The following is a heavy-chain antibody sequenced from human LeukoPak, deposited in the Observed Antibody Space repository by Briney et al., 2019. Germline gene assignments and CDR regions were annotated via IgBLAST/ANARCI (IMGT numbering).Heavy chain of an antibody. J-gene: IGHJ4*01. CDR3: ARDGVSGHFDY. V-gene: IGHV1-46*01. CDR2: INPSGGST. Sequence: ASVKVSCKASGYTFTSYYLHWVRQAPGQGLEWMGIINPSGGSTSYAQKFQDRVTMTRDTSTSTVYMELSSQRSDDTAVYYCARDGVSGHFDYWGRGTLVTVSS. CDR1: GYTFTSYY. D-gene: IGHD3-3*01.